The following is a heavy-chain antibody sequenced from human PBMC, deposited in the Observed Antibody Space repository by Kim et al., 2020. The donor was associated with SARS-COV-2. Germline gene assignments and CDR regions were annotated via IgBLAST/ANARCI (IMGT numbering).Heavy chain of an antibody. J-gene: IGHJ6*02. CDR3: AKDIFVDTAMVTWGMDV. CDR1: GFTFSSYA. D-gene: IGHD5-18*01. Sequence: GGSLRLSCAASGFTFSSYAMSWVRQAPGKGLEWVSAISGSGGSTYYADSVKGRFTISRDNSKNTLYLQMNSLRAEDTAVYYCAKDIFVDTAMVTWGMDVWGQGTTVTVSS. V-gene: IGHV3-23*01. CDR2: ISGSGGST.